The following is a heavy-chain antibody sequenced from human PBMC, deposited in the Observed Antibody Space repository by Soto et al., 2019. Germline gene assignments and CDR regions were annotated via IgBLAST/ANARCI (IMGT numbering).Heavy chain of an antibody. CDR3: ARDYGDYQSHFDP. CDR2: INAGNGNT. Sequence: ASVKVSXKASGYTFTSYAMHWVRQAPGQRLEWMGWINAGNGNTKYSQKFQGRVTITRDTSASTAYMELSSLRSEDTAVYYCARDYGDYQSHFDPWGQGTLVTVSS. D-gene: IGHD4-17*01. CDR1: GYTFTSYA. J-gene: IGHJ5*02. V-gene: IGHV1-3*01.